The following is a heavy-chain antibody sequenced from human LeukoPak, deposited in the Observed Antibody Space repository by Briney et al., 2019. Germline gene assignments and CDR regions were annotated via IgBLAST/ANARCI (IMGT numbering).Heavy chain of an antibody. Sequence: PSETLSLTCAVYGGSFSGYYWSWIRQPPGKGLEWIGYIYYSGSTNYNPSLKSRVTISVDTSKNQFSLKLSSVTAADTAVYYCASSSYDFWSGYYPAFVDVWGQGTTVTVSS. CDR3: ASSSYDFWSGYYPAFVDV. D-gene: IGHD3-3*01. V-gene: IGHV4-59*01. CDR2: IYYSGST. J-gene: IGHJ6*02. CDR1: GGSFSGYY.